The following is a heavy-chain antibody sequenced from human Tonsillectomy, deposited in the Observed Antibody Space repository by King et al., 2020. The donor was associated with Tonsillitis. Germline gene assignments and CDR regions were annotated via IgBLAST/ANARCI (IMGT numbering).Heavy chain of an antibody. CDR3: ARSDVGCYRCGFDP. Sequence: VQLVESGGGLVQPGGSLRLSCAASGFTFSSYSMNWVRQAPGKGLEWVSYISSSSSTIYYADSVKGRFTISRDNAKNSLYLQMNSLRDEDTAVYYCARSDVGCYRCGFDPWGQGTLVTVSS. V-gene: IGHV3-48*02. CDR1: GFTFSSYS. D-gene: IGHD2-15*01. J-gene: IGHJ5*02. CDR2: ISSSSSTI.